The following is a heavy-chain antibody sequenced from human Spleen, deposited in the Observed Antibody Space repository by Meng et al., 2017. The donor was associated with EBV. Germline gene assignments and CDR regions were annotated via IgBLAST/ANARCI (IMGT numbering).Heavy chain of an antibody. CDR3: ASGSGGNFDF. V-gene: IGHV4-30-4*01. J-gene: IGHJ4*02. CDR2: IYHNGDT. CDR1: GGSISSGTYY. Sequence: QGPLQESGPGMVKPSPTRSLTCSVSGGSISSGTYYWSWIRQPPGRGLEWIGYIYHNGDTYYSPSLQSRLTISVDTSKNQFSLKMSSVTAADTAVYFCASGSGGNFDFWGQGTLVTVSS. D-gene: IGHD3-16*01.